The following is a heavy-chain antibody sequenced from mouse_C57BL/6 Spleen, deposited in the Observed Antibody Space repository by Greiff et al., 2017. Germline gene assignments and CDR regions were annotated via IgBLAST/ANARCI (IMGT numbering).Heavy chain of an antibody. CDR1: GFTFSSYA. V-gene: IGHV5-4*03. D-gene: IGHD2-1*01. CDR3: ARPYGKGGGYFDY. Sequence: EVKLVESGGGFVKPGGFLKFSCAASGFTFSSYAMSWVRQTPEKRLEWVATISDGGSYTYYPDNVKGRFTISRDTAKNNLYLQMSHLKSEDTAMYYCARPYGKGGGYFDYWGQGTTLTVSS. J-gene: IGHJ2*01. CDR2: ISDGGSYT.